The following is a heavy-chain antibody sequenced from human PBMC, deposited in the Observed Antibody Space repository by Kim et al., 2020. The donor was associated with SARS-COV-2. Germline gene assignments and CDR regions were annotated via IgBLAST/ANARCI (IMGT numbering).Heavy chain of an antibody. D-gene: IGHD3-22*01. Sequence: GGSLRLSCAASGFTFSSFPMSWVRQAPGKGLEWVSSISGRGNSIFYADSMKGRLTVSRDNINNTLNLEMNSLRVEDTAVYYCAKSTSSAYYYTTGDFDSWGQGTLVTVSS. CDR3: AKSTSSAYYYTTGDFDS. CDR1: GFTFSSFP. J-gene: IGHJ4*02. V-gene: IGHV3-23*01. CDR2: ISGRGNSI.